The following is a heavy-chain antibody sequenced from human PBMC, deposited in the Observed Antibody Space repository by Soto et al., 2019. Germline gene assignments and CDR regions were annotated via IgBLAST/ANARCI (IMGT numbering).Heavy chain of an antibody. CDR1: GFTFDDYA. CDR3: AKATPGYSGYYYGMDV. Sequence: GGSLRLSCAASGFTFDDYAMHWVRQAPGKGLEWVSGISWNSGSIGYADSVKGRFTISRDNAKNSLYLQMNSLRAEDTALYYCAKATPGYSGYYYGMDVWGQGTTGTVS. V-gene: IGHV3-9*01. D-gene: IGHD6-13*01. J-gene: IGHJ6*02. CDR2: ISWNSGSI.